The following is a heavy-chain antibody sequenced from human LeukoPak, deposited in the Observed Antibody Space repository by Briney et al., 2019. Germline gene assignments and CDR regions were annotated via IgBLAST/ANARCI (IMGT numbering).Heavy chain of an antibody. Sequence: PGGSLRLSCATSGFTFSSYAMSWVRQAPGQGLEWVSTISGSGVSTYYADSVKGRFTISRENSKNTLYVQMNRLRAEDTAVYYCAAMKSGGNWGLGTLVTVSS. V-gene: IGHV3-23*01. D-gene: IGHD1-14*01. CDR1: GFTFSSYA. CDR2: ISGSGVST. CDR3: AAMKSGGN. J-gene: IGHJ4*02.